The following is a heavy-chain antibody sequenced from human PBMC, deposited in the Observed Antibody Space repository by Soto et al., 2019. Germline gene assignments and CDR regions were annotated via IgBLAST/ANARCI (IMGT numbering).Heavy chain of an antibody. CDR1: GGSISSYY. V-gene: IGHV4-59*08. CDR2: IYYSWSTNYAST. CDR3: ARPRWPSPNDAFDV. J-gene: IGHJ3*01. Sequence: PSETLSLTCTVSGGSISSYYWSWIRQPPGKGLEWIGYIYYSWSTNYASTNYNPSLGSRVTISVDTSKNQFSLKLSSVTAADTAVYYCARPRWPSPNDAFDVWGQGTMVTVSS.